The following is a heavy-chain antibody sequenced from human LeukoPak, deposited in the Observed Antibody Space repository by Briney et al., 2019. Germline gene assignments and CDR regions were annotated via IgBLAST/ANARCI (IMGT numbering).Heavy chain of an antibody. J-gene: IGHJ6*03. CDR3: ARDFSSSSTVYYYYYMDV. V-gene: IGHV4-39*07. Sequence: SETLSLTCTVSGGSISSYYWGWVRQPPGKGLEWIGTISYSGTTYYSPSLKSRVTISLDTSKNQLSLKLSSVTAADTAIYYCARDFSSSSTVYYYYYMDVWGKGTTVTVSS. CDR1: GGSISSYY. CDR2: ISYSGTT. D-gene: IGHD6-6*01.